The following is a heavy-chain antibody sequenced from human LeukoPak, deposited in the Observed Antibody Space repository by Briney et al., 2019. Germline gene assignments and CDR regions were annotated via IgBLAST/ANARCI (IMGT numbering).Heavy chain of an antibody. CDR2: MSGGGST. V-gene: IGHV3-23*01. Sequence: GGSLRLSCAASGFTFSTYGMSWVRQAPGKGLEWVSSMSGGGSTYYADSVKGRFTISRDNSRNTLYLQMNSLRVEDTAVYYCAKDHDSSGYYLVVAFDIWGQGTMVTVSS. CDR1: GFTFSTYG. D-gene: IGHD3-22*01. J-gene: IGHJ3*02. CDR3: AKDHDSSGYYLVVAFDI.